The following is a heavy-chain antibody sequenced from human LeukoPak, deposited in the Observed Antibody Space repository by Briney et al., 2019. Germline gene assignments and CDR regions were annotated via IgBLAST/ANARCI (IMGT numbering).Heavy chain of an antibody. CDR1: GFTLSSHW. D-gene: IGHD1-7*01. Sequence: GGSLRLSCVTSGFTLSSHWMSWVRQAPGKGLEWVANINQDGSAKYFVDSVKGRFTISRDNAKNSMYLQMNSLRAEDTAVYYCARWEIRGTAHKLDYWGQGTLVTVSS. V-gene: IGHV3-7*01. CDR3: ARWEIRGTAHKLDY. CDR2: INQDGSAK. J-gene: IGHJ4*02.